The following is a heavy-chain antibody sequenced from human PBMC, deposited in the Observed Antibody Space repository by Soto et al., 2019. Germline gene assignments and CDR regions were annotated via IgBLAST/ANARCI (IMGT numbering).Heavy chain of an antibody. CDR2: TVLVFDTS. D-gene: IGHD3-10*01. V-gene: IGHV1-69*06. CDR3: ARGVSNSGAYYTGPSAYDL. Sequence: QVQLVQSGAVVKKPGSSVEVSCKASGGTFNGYGISWVRQAPGQGLEWMGGTVLVFDTSKYAPRFQGRVTITADTSTSTDYMELSSVRSEDTAIYFCARGVSNSGAYYTGPSAYDLWGQGTLVIVSS. J-gene: IGHJ3*01. CDR1: GGTFNGYG.